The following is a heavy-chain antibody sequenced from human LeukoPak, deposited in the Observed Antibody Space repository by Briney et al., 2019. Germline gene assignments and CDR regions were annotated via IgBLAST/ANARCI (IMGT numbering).Heavy chain of an antibody. V-gene: IGHV3-74*01. CDR1: GFTFSDYS. CDR2: INSDGNRT. Sequence: PGGSLRLSCAASGFTFSDYSMHWVRQAPGKGLVWVSRINSDGNRTNYADFVKGRFTISRDNAENTLYVQINSLRAEDTAVYYCARESSDWFSDAFDIWGQGTVVTVSS. J-gene: IGHJ3*02. CDR3: ARESSDWFSDAFDI. D-gene: IGHD6-19*01.